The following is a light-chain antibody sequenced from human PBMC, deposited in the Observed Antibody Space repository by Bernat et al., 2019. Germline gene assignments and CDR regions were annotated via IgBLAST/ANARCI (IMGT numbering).Light chain of an antibody. CDR1: SSDVGGYNY. CDR3: RSYTSSSTLEV. Sequence: QSALTQPASVSGSPGQSITISCTGTSSDVGGYNYVSWYQQHPGKAPKIMIYDVSNRPSGVSNRFSGSESGNTASLTISGLQAEDEADYYCRSYTSSSTLEVFGEGTKLTVL. V-gene: IGLV2-14*03. CDR2: DVS. J-gene: IGLJ2*01.